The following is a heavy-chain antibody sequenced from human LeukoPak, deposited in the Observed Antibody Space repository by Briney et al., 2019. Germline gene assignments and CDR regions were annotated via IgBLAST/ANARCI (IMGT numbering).Heavy chain of an antibody. CDR1: GGSFSGYY. D-gene: IGHD3-16*02. Sequence: SETLSLTCAVYGGSFSGYYWSWIRQPPGKGLEWIGSIYYSGSTYYNPSLKSRVTISVDTSKNQFSLKLSSVTAADTAVYYCAISMITFGGVIAIQSFDYWGQGTLVTVSS. CDR3: AISMITFGGVIAIQSFDY. J-gene: IGHJ4*02. CDR2: IYYSGST. V-gene: IGHV4-34*01.